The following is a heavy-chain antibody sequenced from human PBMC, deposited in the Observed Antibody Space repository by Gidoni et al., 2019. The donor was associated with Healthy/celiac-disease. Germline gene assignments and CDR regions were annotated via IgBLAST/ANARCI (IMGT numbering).Heavy chain of an antibody. CDR2: IYYSGST. J-gene: IGHJ4*02. CDR1: GCPISSYY. D-gene: IGHD3-22*01. V-gene: IGHV4-59*01. CDR3: ARQGEYYYDSSGYWNYFDY. Sequence: QVQLQESGPGLVKPSETLSLTCTVSGCPISSYYWSWIRQPPGKGLEWIGYIYYSGSTNYNPSLKSRVTISVDTSKNQFSLKLSSVTAADTAVYYCARQGEYYYDSSGYWNYFDYWGQGTLVTVSS.